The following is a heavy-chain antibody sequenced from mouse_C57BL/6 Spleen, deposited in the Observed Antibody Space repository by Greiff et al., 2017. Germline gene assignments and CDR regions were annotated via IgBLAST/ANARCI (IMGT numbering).Heavy chain of an antibody. Sequence: EVKLMESGGGLVKPGGSLKLSCAASGFTFSSYAMSWVRQTPEKRLEWVATISDGGSYTYYPDNVKGRFTISRDKAKNNLYLQMSHLKSEDTAMYYCARDNSNSGGFAYWGQGTLVTVSA. D-gene: IGHD2-5*01. CDR2: ISDGGSYT. CDR1: GFTFSSYA. J-gene: IGHJ3*01. V-gene: IGHV5-4*01. CDR3: ARDNSNSGGFAY.